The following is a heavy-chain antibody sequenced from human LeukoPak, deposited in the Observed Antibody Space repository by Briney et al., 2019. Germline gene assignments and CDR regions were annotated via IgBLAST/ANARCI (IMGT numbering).Heavy chain of an antibody. D-gene: IGHD2-2*02. CDR1: GFSFSGYA. Sequence: GGSLRLSCASSGFSFSGYAMIWVRQAPGKVLELVSTISGSGASTFYADSVRDRFITSKDIPSNIVYLQMNSLRAEDTAVYYCAKGSRGYTNYYFDYWGQGTLVTVSS. CDR2: ISGSGAST. J-gene: IGHJ4*02. CDR3: AKGSRGYTNYYFDY. V-gene: IGHV3-23*01.